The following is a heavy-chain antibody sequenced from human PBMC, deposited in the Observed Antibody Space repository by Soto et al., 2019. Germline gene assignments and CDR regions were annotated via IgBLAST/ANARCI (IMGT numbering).Heavy chain of an antibody. J-gene: IGHJ3*02. CDR1: GGSISSYY. V-gene: IGHV4-59*01. CDR3: ARGESYCSGGSCYRGAFDI. CDR2: IYYSGST. Sequence: TSETLSLTCTASGGSISSYYWSWIRQPPGKGLEWIGYIYYSGSTNYNPSLKSRVTISVDTSKNQFSLKLSSVTAADTAVYYCARGESYCSGGSCYRGAFDIWGQGTMVTVSS. D-gene: IGHD2-15*01.